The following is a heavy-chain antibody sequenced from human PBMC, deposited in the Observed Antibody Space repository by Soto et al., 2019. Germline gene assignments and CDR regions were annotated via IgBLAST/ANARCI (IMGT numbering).Heavy chain of an antibody. CDR3: ARQGSNEYYYYGMDV. CDR1: GGTFSSYA. Sequence: QVQLVQSGAEVKKPGSSVKVSCKASGGTFSSYAINWVRQAPGQGLEWMGGIIRIFGTPDYAQRFQGRVTITSYASTSTAYMELSSLRSEDTAVYYCARQGSNEYYYYGMDVWGQGTTVTVSS. V-gene: IGHV1-69*05. J-gene: IGHJ6*02. CDR2: IIRIFGTP. D-gene: IGHD3-10*01.